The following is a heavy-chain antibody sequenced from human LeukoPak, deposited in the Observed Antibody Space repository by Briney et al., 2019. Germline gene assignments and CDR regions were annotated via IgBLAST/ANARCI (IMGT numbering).Heavy chain of an antibody. CDR1: GGTFIIYA. CDR3: ASAAVTTDYYYGMDV. CDR2: INPNSGGT. V-gene: IGHV1-2*02. Sequence: ASVNVSCKASGGTFIIYAISWVRPAPGQGLEWMGWINPNSGGTNYAQKFQGRVTMTRDTSISTAYMELSRLRSDDTAVYYCASAAVTTDYYYGMDVWGQGTAVTVSS. J-gene: IGHJ6*02. D-gene: IGHD4-17*01.